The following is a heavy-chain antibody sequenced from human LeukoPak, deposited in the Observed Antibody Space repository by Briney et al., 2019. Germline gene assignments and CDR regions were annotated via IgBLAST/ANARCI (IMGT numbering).Heavy chain of an antibody. J-gene: IGHJ4*02. CDR2: INHSGST. D-gene: IGHD3-3*01. CDR3: ARVAHYDLRV. V-gene: IGHV4-34*01. Sequence: SETLSLTCAVYGGSFSGYYWSWIRQPPGKGLEWIGEINHSGSTNYNPSLKSRVTISVDTSKNQFSLTLSSVTAADTAVYYCARVAHYDLRVWGQGTLVTVSS. CDR1: GGSFSGYY.